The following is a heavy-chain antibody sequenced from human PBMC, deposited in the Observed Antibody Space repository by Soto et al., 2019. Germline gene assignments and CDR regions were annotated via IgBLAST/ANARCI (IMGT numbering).Heavy chain of an antibody. CDR3: ATGGLFSS. Sequence: PSETLSLTCTVSGGSISSSSYYWGWIRQPPGKGLEWIGSIYYSGSTYYNPSLKSRVTISADTSKNQFSLKLTSVTAADTAVYYCATGGLFSSWGQGTLVTVSS. CDR2: IYYSGST. CDR1: GGSISSSSYY. J-gene: IGHJ5*02. V-gene: IGHV4-39*01. D-gene: IGHD3-3*01.